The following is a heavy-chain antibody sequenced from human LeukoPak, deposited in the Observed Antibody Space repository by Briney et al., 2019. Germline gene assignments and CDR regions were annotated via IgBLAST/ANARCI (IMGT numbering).Heavy chain of an antibody. Sequence: PSETLSLTHNLAGDLHQDYYWLGLRQPAGQRLEWIGRIYSSGFTEYNLSLDNRVTISIDTSKNDFSLTLNSVTAADTAIYYCGSVHTWSGTYFDAWGKGLLVTVSS. D-gene: IGHD3-10*02. CDR3: GSVHTWSGTYFDA. V-gene: IGHV4-4*07. CDR1: GDLHQDYY. CDR2: IYSSGFT. J-gene: IGHJ4*02.